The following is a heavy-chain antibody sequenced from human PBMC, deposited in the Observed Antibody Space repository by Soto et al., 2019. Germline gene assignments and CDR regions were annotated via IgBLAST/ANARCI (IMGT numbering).Heavy chain of an antibody. V-gene: IGHV3-23*01. CDR3: AKDSLQQLDIRTFDY. CDR2: ISGSGGST. Sequence: PWGALRPSCATSGFTFRSYSINWVRQAPGKGLEWVSAISGSGGSTYYADSVKGRFTISRDNSKNTLYLQMNSLRAEDTAVYYCAKDSLQQLDIRTFDYWGQGTLVTVSS. D-gene: IGHD6-13*01. J-gene: IGHJ4*02. CDR1: GFTFRSYS.